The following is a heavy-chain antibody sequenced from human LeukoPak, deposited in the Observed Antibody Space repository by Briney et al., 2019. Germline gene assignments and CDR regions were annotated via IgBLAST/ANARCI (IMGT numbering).Heavy chain of an antibody. CDR2: IWYDGSNK. CDR3: ARVLGSSAPLPDY. Sequence: GRSLRLSCAASGFTFSSYGMHWVRQAPGKGLEWVAVIWYDGSNKYYADSVKGRFTISRDNSKNTLYLQMNSLRTEDTAVYYCARVLGSSAPLPDYWGQGTLVTVSS. J-gene: IGHJ4*02. CDR1: GFTFSSYG. D-gene: IGHD6-6*01. V-gene: IGHV3-33*01.